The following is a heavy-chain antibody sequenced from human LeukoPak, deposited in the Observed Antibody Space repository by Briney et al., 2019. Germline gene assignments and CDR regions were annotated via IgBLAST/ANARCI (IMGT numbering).Heavy chain of an antibody. V-gene: IGHV1-69*05. CDR3: ARDPTSGYSSGGDY. Sequence: SVKVSCKAPGGTFSSYAISWVRQAPGQGLEWMGGIIPIFGTANYAQKFQGRVTITTVESTSTAYMELSSLRSEDTAVYYCARDPTSGYSSGGDYWGQGTLVTVSS. CDR2: IIPIFGTA. CDR1: GGTFSSYA. J-gene: IGHJ4*02. D-gene: IGHD6-19*01.